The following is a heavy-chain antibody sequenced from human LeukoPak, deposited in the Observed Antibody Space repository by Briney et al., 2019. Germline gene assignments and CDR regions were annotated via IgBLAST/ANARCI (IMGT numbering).Heavy chain of an antibody. J-gene: IGHJ4*02. CDR2: IKQDGSEK. CDR1: GFTVSSNY. CDR3: ARENKYVVGATGYFDH. V-gene: IGHV3-7*01. D-gene: IGHD1-26*01. Sequence: PGGSLRLSCAASGFTVSSNYMSWVRQAPGKGLEWVANIKQDGSEKYYVDSVKGRFTISRDNAKNSLYLQMNSLRAEDTVVYYCARENKYVVGATGYFDHWGQGALVTVSS.